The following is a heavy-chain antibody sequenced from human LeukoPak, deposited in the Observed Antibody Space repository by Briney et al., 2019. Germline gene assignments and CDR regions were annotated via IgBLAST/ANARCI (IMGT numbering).Heavy chain of an antibody. CDR3: ARVRHCSGGSCPKGVGY. CDR1: GYSFTSYW. J-gene: IGHJ4*02. V-gene: IGHV5-51*01. CDR2: IYPGDSDT. Sequence: GESLKVSCKGSGYSFTSYWIGWVRQMPGKGLEWMGIIYPGDSDTRYSPSFQGQVTISADKSISTAYLQWSSLKASDTAMYYCARVRHCSGGSCPKGVGYWGQGTLVTVSS. D-gene: IGHD2-15*01.